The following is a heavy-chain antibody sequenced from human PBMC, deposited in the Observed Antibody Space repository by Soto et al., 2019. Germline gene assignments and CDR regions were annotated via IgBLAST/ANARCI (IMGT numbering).Heavy chain of an antibody. CDR3: ARAPQLLWFGEFQTANWFDP. CDR2: IYYSGST. CDR1: GGSISSYY. Sequence: SETLSLTCTVSGGSISSYYWSWIRQPPGKGLEWIGYIYYSGSTNYNPSLKSRVTISVDTSKNQFSLKLSSVTAADTAVYYCARAPQLLWFGEFQTANWFDPWGQGTLVTVSS. D-gene: IGHD3-10*01. V-gene: IGHV4-59*01. J-gene: IGHJ5*02.